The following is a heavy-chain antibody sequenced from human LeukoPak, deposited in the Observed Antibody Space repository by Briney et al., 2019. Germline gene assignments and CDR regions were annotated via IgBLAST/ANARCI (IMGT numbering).Heavy chain of an antibody. CDR2: ISAYNGNT. CDR1: GYTFTSYG. Sequence: ASVKVSCKASGYTFTSYGISWVRQAPGQGLEWMGWISAYNGNTNYAQKLQGRVTMTTDTSTSTAYMELSSLRSEDTAVYYCATSSIVFDAFDIWGQGTMVTVSS. CDR3: ATSSIVFDAFDI. D-gene: IGHD2-21*01. J-gene: IGHJ3*02. V-gene: IGHV1-18*01.